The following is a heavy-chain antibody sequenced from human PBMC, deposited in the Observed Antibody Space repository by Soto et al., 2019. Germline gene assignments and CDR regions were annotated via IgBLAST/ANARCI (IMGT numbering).Heavy chain of an antibody. CDR3: ARPTTTNPNWFDP. V-gene: IGHV4-39*01. CDR2: IYFSGST. J-gene: IGHJ5*02. D-gene: IGHD4-17*01. CDR1: GGSITNPNDY. Sequence: PSETLSLTCTVSGGSITNPNDYWGWIRQPPGKGLEWVGTIYFSGSTYYNPSLKSRVTISVDTSKNQFSLKLSSVTAADTAVYYCARPTTTNPNWFDPWGQGTLVTVSS.